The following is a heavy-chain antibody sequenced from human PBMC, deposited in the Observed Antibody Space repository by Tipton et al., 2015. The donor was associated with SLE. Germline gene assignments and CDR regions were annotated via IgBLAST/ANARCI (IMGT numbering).Heavy chain of an antibody. J-gene: IGHJ3*02. CDR2: IHYSGTT. D-gene: IGHD2-15*01. CDR1: GGSITNHY. V-gene: IGHV4-59*08. CDR3: AIPTTQHCSGGGCYRHDAFDI. Sequence: TLSLTCTVSGGSITNHYWNWIRQPPGKGLEWIGYIHYSGTTHDNPSLKSRVTTSVDTSKNQFSLKLNSVTAADTAVYYCAIPTTQHCSGGGCYRHDAFDIWGQGTMVTVSS.